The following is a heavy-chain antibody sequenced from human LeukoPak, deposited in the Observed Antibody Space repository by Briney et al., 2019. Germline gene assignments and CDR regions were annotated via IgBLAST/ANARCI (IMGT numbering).Heavy chain of an antibody. D-gene: IGHD3-10*01. V-gene: IGHV4-59*08. CDR3: ARLPDEFEPFDY. CDR2: IYYSGST. CDR1: GGSISSYY. J-gene: IGHJ4*02. Sequence: PSETLSLTCTVSGGSISSYYWSWIRQPAGKGLEWIGRIYYSGSTYYNPSLKSRVTISVDTSKNQFSLKLSSVTAADTAVYYCARLPDEFEPFDYWGQGTLVTVSS.